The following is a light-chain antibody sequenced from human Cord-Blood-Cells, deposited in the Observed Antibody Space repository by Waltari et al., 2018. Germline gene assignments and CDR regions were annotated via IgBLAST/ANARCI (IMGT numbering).Light chain of an antibody. CDR2: AAS. Sequence: DIQMTQSPSSLSASVGDRVTITCRASQSISSYLNWYQQNPGKAPNPLIYAASSFQSAVPSTFSGSGSGTDFTLTISSQQPEDFATYDGQQSYSTPWTFGQGTKVEIK. CDR1: QSISSY. CDR3: QQSYSTPWT. J-gene: IGKJ1*01. V-gene: IGKV1-39*01.